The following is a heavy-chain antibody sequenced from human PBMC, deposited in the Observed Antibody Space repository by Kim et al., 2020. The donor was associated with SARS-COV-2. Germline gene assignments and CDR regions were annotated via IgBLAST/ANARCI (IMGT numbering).Heavy chain of an antibody. Sequence: EKYYVHSVKGRITISRDNAKNSLYLQMNSLRAEDTAVYFCARDYSGSYGYWGQGTLVTVSS. D-gene: IGHD6-19*01. V-gene: IGHV3-7*03. CDR3: ARDYSGSYGY. CDR2: EK. J-gene: IGHJ4*02.